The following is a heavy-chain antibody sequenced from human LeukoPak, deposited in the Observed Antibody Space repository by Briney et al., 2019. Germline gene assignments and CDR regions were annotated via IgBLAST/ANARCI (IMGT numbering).Heavy chain of an antibody. CDR1: GFTFSGYA. CDR3: ARDRGGHFDY. V-gene: IGHV3-64*01. D-gene: IGHD3-10*01. CDR2: ISSNGGST. J-gene: IGHJ4*02. Sequence: GGSLRLPCAASGFTFSGYAMHWVRQAPGKGLEYVSAISSNGGSTYYANSVKGRFTISRDNSKNTLYPQMGSLRAEDMAVYYCARDRGGHFDYWGQGTLVTVSS.